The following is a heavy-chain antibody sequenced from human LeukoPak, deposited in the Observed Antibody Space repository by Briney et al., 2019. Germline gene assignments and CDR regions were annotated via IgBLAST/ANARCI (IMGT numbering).Heavy chain of an antibody. D-gene: IGHD3-10*01. CDR3: AKDLGIGGSGF. CDR2: ISGSGGST. CDR1: GFTFSSYA. J-gene: IGHJ4*02. Sequence: QSGGSLRLSCAASGFTFSSYAMSWVRQAPGKGLEWVSAISGSGGSTYYADSVKGRFTISRDNSKNTLYLQMNSLRADDTVVYYCAKDLGIGGSGFWGQGTLVTVSS. V-gene: IGHV3-23*01.